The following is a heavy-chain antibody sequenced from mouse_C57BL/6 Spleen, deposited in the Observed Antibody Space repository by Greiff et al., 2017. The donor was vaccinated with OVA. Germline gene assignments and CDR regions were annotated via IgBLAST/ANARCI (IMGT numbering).Heavy chain of an antibody. Sequence: EVKVVESGGGLVQSGRSLRLSCATSGFTFSDFYMEWVRQAPGKGLEWIAASRNKANDYTTEYSASVTGRFIVTRDTSQSILYLQMNALGAENTAIYYCARDGLYDYDYAMDYWGQGTSVTVSS. V-gene: IGHV7-1*01. J-gene: IGHJ4*01. D-gene: IGHD2-4*01. CDR3: ARDGLYDYDYAMDY. CDR2: SRNKANDYTT. CDR1: GFTFSDFY.